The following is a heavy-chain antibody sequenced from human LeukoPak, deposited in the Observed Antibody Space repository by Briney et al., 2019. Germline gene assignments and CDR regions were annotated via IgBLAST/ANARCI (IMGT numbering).Heavy chain of an antibody. Sequence: QPGRSLRLSCAASGFTFDYYAMHWVRHAPGKGLEWVSGISWNSGSIVYADSVKGRFTISRDNAKNSLYLQMNSLRAEDTALYYCAKDLFGYSGGYYYYGMDVWGQGTTVTVSS. CDR1: GFTFDYYA. D-gene: IGHD1-26*01. CDR2: ISWNSGSI. V-gene: IGHV3-9*01. J-gene: IGHJ6*02. CDR3: AKDLFGYSGGYYYYGMDV.